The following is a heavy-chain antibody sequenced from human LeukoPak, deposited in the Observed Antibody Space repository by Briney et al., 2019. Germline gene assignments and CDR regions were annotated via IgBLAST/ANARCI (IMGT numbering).Heavy chain of an antibody. CDR1: GFTFHIYA. V-gene: IGHV3-23*01. CDR2: ISGSASST. CDR3: AKDRGPYVGIAKHWFDP. Sequence: GGSLRLSCVASGFTFHIYAMNWVRQAPGKGLEWVSAISGSASSTHYADSVRGRLHIYKDNSKNKVYLEMNSLRGEQTAVYYCAKDRGPYVGIAKHWFDPWGQGTLVIVSS. J-gene: IGHJ5*02. D-gene: IGHD3-10*02.